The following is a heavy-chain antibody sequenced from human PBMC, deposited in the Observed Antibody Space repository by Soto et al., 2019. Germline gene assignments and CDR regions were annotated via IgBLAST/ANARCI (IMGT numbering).Heavy chain of an antibody. CDR2: IYHSGST. D-gene: IGHD3-10*01. Sequence: QVQLQESGPGLVKPSGTLSLTCAVSGGSISSSNWWSWVRQPPGKGLEWIGEIYHSGSTNYNPSLKGRVTISVDKSKNQFSLKLSSVTATDTALHYCARDIGGGVDYWGQGTLVTVSS. J-gene: IGHJ4*02. CDR3: ARDIGGGVDY. V-gene: IGHV4-4*02. CDR1: GGSISSSNW.